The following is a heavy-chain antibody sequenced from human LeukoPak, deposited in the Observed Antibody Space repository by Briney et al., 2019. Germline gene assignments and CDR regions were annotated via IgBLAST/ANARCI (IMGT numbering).Heavy chain of an antibody. CDR3: ARRKEGFDY. CDR1: GFTISSNY. Sequence: GGSLRLSCAASGFTISSNYMSWVRQAPGKGLEWVSVIYSGGSTYYADSVKGRFTISRHNSKNKLYLQMNSLRAEDTAVYYCARRKEGFDYWGQGTLVTVSS. J-gene: IGHJ4*02. V-gene: IGHV3-53*04. CDR2: IYSGGST.